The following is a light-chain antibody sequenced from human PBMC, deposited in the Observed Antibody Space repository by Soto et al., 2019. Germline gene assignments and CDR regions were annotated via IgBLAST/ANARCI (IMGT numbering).Light chain of an antibody. CDR2: DAS. J-gene: IGKJ1*01. CDR1: QSISIW. Sequence: DIQGTQSPSTLSASVGDRVTITCRASQSISIWLAWYQQKPGKAPKLLIYDASSLESGVPSRLSGGGSGTEFTLTISSLQPDDFATYYCQQYNTYPWTFGQGTKVDIK. V-gene: IGKV1-5*01. CDR3: QQYNTYPWT.